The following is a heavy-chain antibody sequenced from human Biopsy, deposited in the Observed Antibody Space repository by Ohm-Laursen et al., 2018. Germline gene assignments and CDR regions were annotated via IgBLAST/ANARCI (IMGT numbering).Heavy chain of an antibody. D-gene: IGHD1-26*01. CDR3: ASPNSGTYDV. V-gene: IGHV1-69*13. CDR2: IIPMSRTP. CDR1: GGSFSMDA. Sequence: VASVKVSCKPSGGSFSMDAFSWMRQVPGQGLEWMGLIIPMSRTPDYAQKFQGRVTFTADESTSTVYMELTSLTSDDTAVYYCASPNSGTYDVWGQGTTVTFSS. J-gene: IGHJ6*02.